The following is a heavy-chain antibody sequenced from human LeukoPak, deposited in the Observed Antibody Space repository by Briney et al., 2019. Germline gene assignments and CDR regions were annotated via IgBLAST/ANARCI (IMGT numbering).Heavy chain of an antibody. V-gene: IGHV3-33*01. J-gene: IGHJ5*02. D-gene: IGHD2-8*01. CDR3: ARDNGEWRLNWFDH. CDR1: GFTFSTYV. CDR2: IWDDGNNK. Sequence: PGRSLRLSCAASGFTFSTYVMHWVRQAPGKGLDWVALIWDDGNNKYYADSVKGRFTISRYNSKNTLYLQMNSLRAEDTAVYYCARDNGEWRLNWFDHWGQGTLVTVSS.